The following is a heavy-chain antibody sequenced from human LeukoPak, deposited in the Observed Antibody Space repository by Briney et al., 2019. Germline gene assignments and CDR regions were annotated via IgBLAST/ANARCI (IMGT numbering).Heavy chain of an antibody. V-gene: IGHV4-39*07. CDR3: ARAVGGDGSGSL. Sequence: PSETLSLTCTVSGGSISGSNYYWGFIRQPPGKGLEWIGSIFYSGTTYYNSSLKSRLTISVDTSKRQFSLKLSSVTAADTAVYFCARAVGGDGSGSLWGPGTLVTVSS. J-gene: IGHJ4*02. CDR1: GGSISGSNYY. CDR2: IFYSGTT. D-gene: IGHD3-10*01.